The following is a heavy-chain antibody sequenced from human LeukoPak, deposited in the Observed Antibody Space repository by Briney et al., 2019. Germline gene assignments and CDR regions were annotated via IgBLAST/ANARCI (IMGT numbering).Heavy chain of an antibody. V-gene: IGHV3-11*06. D-gene: IGHD6-13*01. CDR1: GFTFSDYY. CDR3: AKDRVVSYSSSPDY. CDR2: ISGSNNDA. J-gene: IGHJ4*02. Sequence: GGSLRLSCAASGFTFSDYYMNWIRQAPGKGREYVSYISGSNNDATYADSVKGRFTISRDNAKNSLYLQMNSLRAEDTAVYYCAKDRVVSYSSSPDYWGQGALVTVSS.